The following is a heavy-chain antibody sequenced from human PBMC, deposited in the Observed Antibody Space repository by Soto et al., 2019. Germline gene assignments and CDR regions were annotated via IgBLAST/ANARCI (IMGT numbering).Heavy chain of an antibody. CDR1: GFSLSTSGMR. V-gene: IGHV2-70*04. J-gene: IGHJ3*02. D-gene: IGHD1-26*01. Sequence: SGPTLVNPTQTLTLTCTFSGFSLSTSGMRVSWIRQPPGKALEWLARIDWDDDKFYSTSLKTRLTISKDTSKNQVVLTMTNMDHLEPATYYRARFLTPSGAFDIWGQGTMLTVSS. CDR3: ARFLTPSGAFDI. CDR2: IDWDDDK.